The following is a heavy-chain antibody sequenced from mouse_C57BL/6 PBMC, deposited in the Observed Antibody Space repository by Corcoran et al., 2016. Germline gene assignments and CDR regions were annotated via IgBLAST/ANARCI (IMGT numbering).Heavy chain of an antibody. Sequence: QVQLQQSGAELVRPGASVKISCKASGYTFTSYCINWVKQRPGQGLEWIGWIYPGSGNTNYNEKFKGKATLTADKSSSTAYMELSSLTSEDSAVYYCAKVSASIYCHLDDWGQGTTVTVSS. D-gene: IGHD1-1*01. V-gene: IGHV1-66*01. CDR1: GYTFTSYC. CDR3: AKVSASIYCHLDD. J-gene: IGHJ2*01. CDR2: IYPGSGNT.